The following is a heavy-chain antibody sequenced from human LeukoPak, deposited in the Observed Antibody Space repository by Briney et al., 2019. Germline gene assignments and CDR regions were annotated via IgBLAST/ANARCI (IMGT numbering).Heavy chain of an antibody. Sequence: SENLSLNCTVSGGSISSYYWSWLRQPAGKGLEWIVRIYTGGSTNYNPSLKSRVTMSVDASKNQFSLKLSSVTAADTAVYYCVRHAYYYGHPVNWFDPWGQGTLVTVSP. V-gene: IGHV4-4*07. J-gene: IGHJ5*02. CDR3: VRHAYYYGHPVNWFDP. D-gene: IGHD3-10*01. CDR1: GGSISSYY. CDR2: IYTGGST.